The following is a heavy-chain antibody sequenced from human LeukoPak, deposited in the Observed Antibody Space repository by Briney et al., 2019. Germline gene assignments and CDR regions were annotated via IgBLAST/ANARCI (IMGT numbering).Heavy chain of an antibody. CDR1: GGSISSYY. D-gene: IGHD3-10*01. Sequence: PSETLSLTCTVSGGSISSYYWSWIRQPPGKGLEWIGYIYYSGSTNYNPSLKGRVTISVDTSKNQFSLKLSSVTAADTAVYYCARSYGSGSSPDYWGQGTLVTVSS. CDR2: IYYSGST. CDR3: ARSYGSGSSPDY. J-gene: IGHJ4*02. V-gene: IGHV4-59*01.